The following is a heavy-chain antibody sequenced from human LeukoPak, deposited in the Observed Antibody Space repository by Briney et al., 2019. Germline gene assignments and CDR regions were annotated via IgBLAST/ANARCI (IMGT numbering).Heavy chain of an antibody. V-gene: IGHV3-23*01. D-gene: IGHD2-15*01. J-gene: IGHJ6*03. CDR2: ISGSGGST. CDR3: ARVGGWSPYYYYYMDV. CDR1: GFTFSSYA. Sequence: GGSLRLSCAASGFTFSSYAMSWVRQAPGKGLEWVSAISGSGGSTYCADSVKGRFTISRDNSKNTLYLQMNSLRAEDTAVYYCARVGGWSPYYYYYMDVWGKGTTVTVSS.